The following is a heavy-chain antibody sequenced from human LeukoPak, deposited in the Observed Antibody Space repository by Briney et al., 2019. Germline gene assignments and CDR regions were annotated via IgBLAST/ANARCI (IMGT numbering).Heavy chain of an antibody. D-gene: IGHD1-26*01. CDR2: ISGSGGST. V-gene: IGHV3-23*01. J-gene: IGHJ3*01. CDR1: GFTFSSYA. CDR3: AKDRGFSGSSTFDF. Sequence: GGSLRLSCAASGFTFSSYAMSWARQAPGKGLEWVSGISGSGGSTFFADSVKGRFTISRDSSKNTLNLQMNSLRAEDTAVYYCAKDRGFSGSSTFDFWGQGTMVTVSS.